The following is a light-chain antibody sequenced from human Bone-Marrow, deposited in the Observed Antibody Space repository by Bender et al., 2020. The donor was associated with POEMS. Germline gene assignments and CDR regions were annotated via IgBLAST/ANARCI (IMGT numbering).Light chain of an antibody. CDR3: SSWDDSLSGWV. J-gene: IGLJ3*02. Sequence: SYDLTQAPSVSVSPGETASITCSGDELVKKDVCWYQQKPGQSPVLVIFQDKKRPSGVPARFSGSKSGTSASLAISDIQSEDEGDYYCSSWDDSLSGWVFGGGTKLTVL. V-gene: IGLV3-1*01. CDR1: ELVKKD. CDR2: QDK.